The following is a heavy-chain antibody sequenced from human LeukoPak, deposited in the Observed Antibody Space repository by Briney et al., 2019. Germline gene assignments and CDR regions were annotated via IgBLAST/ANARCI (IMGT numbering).Heavy chain of an antibody. Sequence: SQTLSLTCTVSGGSISSGSYYWSWIRQPAGKGLEWIGRIYTSGSTNYNPSLKSRVTISVDTSKNQFSLKLSSVTAADTAVYYCAGRRATVVPIDYWGQGTLVTVSS. J-gene: IGHJ4*02. CDR1: GGSISSGSYY. V-gene: IGHV4-61*02. CDR3: AGRRATVVPIDY. D-gene: IGHD4-23*01. CDR2: IYTSGST.